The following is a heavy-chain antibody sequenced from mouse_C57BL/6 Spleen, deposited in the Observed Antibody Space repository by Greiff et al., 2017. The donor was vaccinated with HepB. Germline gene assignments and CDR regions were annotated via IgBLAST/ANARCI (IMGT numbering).Heavy chain of an antibody. Sequence: DVHLVESGGGLVKPGGSLKLSCAASGFTFSDYGMHWVRQAPEKGLEWVAYISSGSSTIYYADTVKGRFTISRDNAKNTLFLQMTSLRSEDTAMYYCALLRYYYAMDYWGQGTSVTVSS. CDR3: ALLRYYYAMDY. CDR1: GFTFSDYG. D-gene: IGHD1-1*01. V-gene: IGHV5-17*01. J-gene: IGHJ4*01. CDR2: ISSGSSTI.